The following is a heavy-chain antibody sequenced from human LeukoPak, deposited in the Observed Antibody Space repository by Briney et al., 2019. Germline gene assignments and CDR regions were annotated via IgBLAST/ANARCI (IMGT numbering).Heavy chain of an antibody. V-gene: IGHV4-59*08. CDR1: GGSISSNY. CDR3: AMHTTGADFDY. CDR2: IYYSGST. D-gene: IGHD7-27*01. Sequence: SETLSLTCTVSGGSISSNYWSWIRQPPGKGLEWIGYIYYSGSTNYNPSLKSRVTISLDTSKNQFSLKLSSVTAADTAVYYCAMHTTGADFDYWGQGTLVTVSS. J-gene: IGHJ4*02.